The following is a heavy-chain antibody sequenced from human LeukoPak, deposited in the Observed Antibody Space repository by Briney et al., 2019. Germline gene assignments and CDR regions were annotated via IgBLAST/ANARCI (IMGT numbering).Heavy chain of an antibody. CDR3: AREFNVIGNFDY. CDR1: GFTFSRFS. J-gene: IGHJ4*02. Sequence: GGSLRLSCSTSGFTFSRFSMRWVRQAPGKGLEWVASIYFSGNFVRCADSVKGRFTISRDNANNSVYLQMSSLTVDDTAVYYCAREFNVIGNFDYWGQGTLVTVSS. D-gene: IGHD3-10*01. CDR2: IYFSGNFV. V-gene: IGHV3-21*01.